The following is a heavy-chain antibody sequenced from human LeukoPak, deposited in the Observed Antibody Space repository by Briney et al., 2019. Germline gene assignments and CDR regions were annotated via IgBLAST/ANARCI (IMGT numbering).Heavy chain of an antibody. Sequence: PGGSLRLSCAASGFTFSSYAMSWVRQAPGKGLEWVSAISGSGGSTYYADSVKGRFTISRVNSKNTLYLQMNSLRAEDTAVYYCAKGIRGVNYHYGMDVWGQGTTVTVSS. CDR1: GFTFSSYA. CDR3: AKGIRGVNYHYGMDV. V-gene: IGHV3-23*01. J-gene: IGHJ6*02. D-gene: IGHD3-10*01. CDR2: ISGSGGST.